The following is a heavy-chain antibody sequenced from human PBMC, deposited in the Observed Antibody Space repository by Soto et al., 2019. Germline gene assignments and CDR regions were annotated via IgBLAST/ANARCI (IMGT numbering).Heavy chain of an antibody. Sequence: VGSLRLSCAASGFTFSSYWMHWVRQVPGKGLMWVSRIKTDGSTTTYADSVKRGFTISRDNAKNTLYLQMNSLRAEDTAVYYCARDFPGMDVWGQGTTVNVSS. CDR1: GFTFSSYW. J-gene: IGHJ6*02. CDR3: ARDFPGMDV. V-gene: IGHV3-74*01. CDR2: IKTDGSTT.